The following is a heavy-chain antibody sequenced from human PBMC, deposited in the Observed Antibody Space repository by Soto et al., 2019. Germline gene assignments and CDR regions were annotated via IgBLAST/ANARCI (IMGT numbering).Heavy chain of an antibody. D-gene: IGHD2-21*02. CDR2: IYWDDDK. CDR1: GFSLSTGGVG. V-gene: IGHV2-5*02. CDR3: TRSRCGGDCLQSYSSHYYYGMDV. Sequence: QITLMESGPTLVKPTQTLTLTCTFSGFSLSTGGVGVGWIRQPPGKALEWLALIYWDDDKRYSPSLRSRLTITKDTSKNQVVLTMTNMDPVDTATYYCTRSRCGGDCLQSYSSHYYYGMDVWGQGPTVTVSS. J-gene: IGHJ6*02.